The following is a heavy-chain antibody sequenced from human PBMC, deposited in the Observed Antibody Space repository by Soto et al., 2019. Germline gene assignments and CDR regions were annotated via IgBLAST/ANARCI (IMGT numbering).Heavy chain of an antibody. V-gene: IGHV1-24*01. J-gene: IGHJ4*02. CDR2: FDPEDGET. CDR1: AYTLTELS. Sequence: SVKVSCEVSAYTLTELSMNWVRQAPGKGLEWMGGFDPEDGETIYAQKFQGRVTMTEDTSTDTAYMELSSLRSEDTAVYYCATAEAGWYSNYKYYFDYWGQGTLVTASS. CDR3: ATAEAGWYSNYKYYFDY. D-gene: IGHD4-4*01.